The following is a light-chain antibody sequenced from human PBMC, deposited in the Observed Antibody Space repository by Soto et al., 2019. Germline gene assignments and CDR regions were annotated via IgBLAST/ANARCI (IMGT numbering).Light chain of an antibody. CDR1: ESLLHRNGYHY. Sequence: DLVMTQSPLSLPVTPGDPVSISCRSSESLLHRNGYHYLDWYLQKPGQSPQLLIYLASNRASGVPDRFSGSGSGTDFTLKISRVEAEDVGVYYCMQTLRTRTFGQGTKVEIK. J-gene: IGKJ1*01. CDR3: MQTLRTRT. CDR2: LAS. V-gene: IGKV2-28*01.